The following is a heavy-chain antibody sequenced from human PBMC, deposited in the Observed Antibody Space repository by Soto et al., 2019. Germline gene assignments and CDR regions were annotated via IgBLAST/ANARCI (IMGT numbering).Heavy chain of an antibody. CDR2: VYYDGTT. D-gene: IGHD3-22*01. J-gene: IGHJ4*02. Sequence: SETLSLTCTVSGGSISSSNLYWGWIRQPPGKGLEWIVNVYYDGTTYYNPSLKSRVTISVATAKNQFSLNLSFVTAADTAVYYCARGSYYYDSSGYYHYCGQGTLVTVPS. CDR3: ARGSYYYDSSGYYHY. CDR1: GGSISSSNLY. V-gene: IGHV4-39*01.